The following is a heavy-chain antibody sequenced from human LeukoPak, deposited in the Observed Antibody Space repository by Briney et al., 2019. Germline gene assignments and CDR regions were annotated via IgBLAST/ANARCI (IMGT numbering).Heavy chain of an antibody. V-gene: IGHV4-61*02. CDR1: GASLNNGSSY. J-gene: IGHJ3*02. CDR3: ARGRPRGGVVVVAANPGAFDI. Sequence: SETLSLTCTVSGASLNNGSSYWSWIRQPAGKTLEWIGRIYSTTGSTSYNPSLKSRVSISIQTSTNQFSLKLNSVTAADTGVYYCARGRPRGGVVVVAANPGAFDIWGQGTMVTVSS. D-gene: IGHD2-15*01. CDR2: IYSTTGST.